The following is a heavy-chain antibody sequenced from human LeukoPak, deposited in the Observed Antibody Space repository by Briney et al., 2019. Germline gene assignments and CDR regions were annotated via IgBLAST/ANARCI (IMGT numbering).Heavy chain of an antibody. CDR3: ARAADYDFWS. D-gene: IGHD3-3*01. V-gene: IGHV1-69*04. Sequence: GASVKVSCKASGGTFSSYAISWVRQARGQGLEWMGRIIPILGIANYAQKFQGRVTITADKSTSTAYMELSSLRSEDTAVYYCARAADYDFWSWGQGTLVTVSS. CDR2: IIPILGIA. CDR1: GGTFSSYA. J-gene: IGHJ4*02.